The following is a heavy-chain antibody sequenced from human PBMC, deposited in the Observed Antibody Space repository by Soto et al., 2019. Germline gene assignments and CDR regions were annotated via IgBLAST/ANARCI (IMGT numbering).Heavy chain of an antibody. J-gene: IGHJ3*02. V-gene: IGHV3-74*01. CDR1: GFTFSYYW. CDR2: IHSDGSRT. CDR3: ARGDRGAFDI. D-gene: IGHD1-26*01. Sequence: EVQLVESGGGLVQPGESLRLSCVASGFTFSYYWMHWVRQGPGKGLVWVSGIHSDGSRTTYADSVKGRFTISRDNAKNTLYLQMNSLRAEDTAVYYCARGDRGAFDIWGQGTVVTVSS.